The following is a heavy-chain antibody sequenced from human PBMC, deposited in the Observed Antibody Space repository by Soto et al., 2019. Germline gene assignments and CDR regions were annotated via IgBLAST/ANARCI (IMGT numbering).Heavy chain of an antibody. CDR1: GFTFSSYA. CDR2: ISGSGGST. CDR3: AKDRVYYDSSGYYYENFDY. Sequence: GGSLRLSCAASGFTFSSYAMSWVRQAPGKGLEWVSAISGSGGSTYYADSVKGRFTISRDNSKNTLYLRMNSLRAEDTAVYYCAKDRVYYDSSGYYYENFDYWCQGTLVTVSS. D-gene: IGHD3-22*01. V-gene: IGHV3-23*01. J-gene: IGHJ4*02.